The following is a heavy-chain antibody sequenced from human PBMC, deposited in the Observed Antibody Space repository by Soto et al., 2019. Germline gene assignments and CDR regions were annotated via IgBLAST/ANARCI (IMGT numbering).Heavy chain of an antibody. J-gene: IGHJ4*02. CDR2: ISSSSSYI. V-gene: IGHV3-21*01. CDR3: ARGRPPSSWSGFRHSDY. CDR1: GFTFSSYS. Sequence: PGGSLRLSCAASGFTFSSYSMNWVRQAPGKGLEWVSSISSSSSYIYYADSVKGRFTISRDNAKNSLYLQMNSLRAEDTAVYYCARGRPPSSWSGFRHSDYWGQGTLVTVSS. D-gene: IGHD3-3*01.